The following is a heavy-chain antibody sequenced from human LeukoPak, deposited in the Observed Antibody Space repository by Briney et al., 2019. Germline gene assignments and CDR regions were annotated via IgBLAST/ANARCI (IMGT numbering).Heavy chain of an antibody. CDR3: ARTKWELRHDAFDI. J-gene: IGHJ3*02. V-gene: IGHV1-69*05. CDR2: IIPIFGSA. D-gene: IGHD1-26*01. Sequence: EASVKVSCKASGGTFSSYAISWVRQAPGQGLEWMGRIIPIFGSANYAQKFQGRVTITTDESTSTAYMELSSLRSEDTAVYYCARTKWELRHDAFDIWGQGTMVTVSS. CDR1: GGTFSSYA.